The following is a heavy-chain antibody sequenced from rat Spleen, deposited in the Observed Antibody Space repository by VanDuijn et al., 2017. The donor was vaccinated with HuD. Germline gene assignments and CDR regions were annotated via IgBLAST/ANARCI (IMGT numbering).Heavy chain of an antibody. CDR3: ARPDYSRFDY. Sequence: EVQLMESGGGLVQPGRSLTLSCVASGFTFKNYWMTWIRAAPGKGLDWVAYISIGGGNTYHRDSVKGRFTISRDNAKNTLYLQRDSLRSEDTATYYCARPDYSRFDYWGQGVMVTVSS. CDR1: GFTFKNYW. D-gene: IGHD1-2*01. CDR2: ISIGGGNT. V-gene: IGHV5-31*01. J-gene: IGHJ2*01.